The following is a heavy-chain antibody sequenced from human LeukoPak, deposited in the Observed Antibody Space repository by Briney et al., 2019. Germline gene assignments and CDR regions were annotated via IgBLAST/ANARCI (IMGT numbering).Heavy chain of an antibody. CDR1: GASIYTSSYY. J-gene: IGHJ4*02. CDR3: AGHHPRNTVDF. Sequence: SETLSLTCTVSGASIYTSSYYWSWIRQPPGKGLEWIAYISDIGSINYNPSLKSRVTISLDTSKNQFSLKLSSVTAADTAVYYCAGHHPRNTVDFWGQGTLVTVSS. D-gene: IGHD2/OR15-2a*01. CDR2: ISDIGSI. V-gene: IGHV4-61*05.